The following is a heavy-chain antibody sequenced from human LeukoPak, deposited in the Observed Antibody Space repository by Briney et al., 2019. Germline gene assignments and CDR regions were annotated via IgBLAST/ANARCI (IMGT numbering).Heavy chain of an antibody. CDR1: GFTFSNSW. D-gene: IGHD3-16*01. J-gene: IGHJ4*02. CDR3: ARDWALAFDY. CDR2: INFNGGST. Sequence: GGSLRLSCAASGFTFSNSWMHWVRQAPGKGLEWVSGINFNGGSTGYADSVKGRFTISRDNAKNSLYLQMNSLRGEDAAVYYCARDWALAFDYWGQGTLVTVSS. V-gene: IGHV3-20*04.